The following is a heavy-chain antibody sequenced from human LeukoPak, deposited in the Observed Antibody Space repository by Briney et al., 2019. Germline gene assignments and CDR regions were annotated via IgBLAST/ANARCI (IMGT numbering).Heavy chain of an antibody. D-gene: IGHD2-15*01. J-gene: IGHJ4*02. CDR3: ARVDCSGGSCFSRIIDY. V-gene: IGHV4-30-4*01. CDR2: IYYCGST. CDR1: GGSISSGDYY. Sequence: PSQTLSLTCTVSGGSISSGDYYWSWIRQPPGKGLEWIGYIYYCGSTYYNPSLKSRVTISVDTSKNQFSLKLSSVTAADTAVYYCARVDCSGGSCFSRIIDYWGQGTLVTVSS.